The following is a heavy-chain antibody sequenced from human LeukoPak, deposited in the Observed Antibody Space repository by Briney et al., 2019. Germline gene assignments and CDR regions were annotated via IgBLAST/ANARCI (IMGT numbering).Heavy chain of an antibody. CDR1: GGSISSSSYY. V-gene: IGHV4-39*07. J-gene: IGHJ4*02. D-gene: IGHD3-10*01. Sequence: SETLSLTCTVSGGSISSSSYYWGWIRQPPGKGLEWIGSIYYSGSTYYNPSLKSRVTISVYTSKNQFSLKLSSVTAADTAVYSCARSRITMVRGVAYYFDYWGQGTLVTVST. CDR3: ARSRITMVRGVAYYFDY. CDR2: IYYSGST.